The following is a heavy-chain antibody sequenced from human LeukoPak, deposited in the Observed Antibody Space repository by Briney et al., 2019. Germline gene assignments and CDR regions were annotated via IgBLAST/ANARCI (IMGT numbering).Heavy chain of an antibody. D-gene: IGHD5-24*01. J-gene: IGHJ4*02. CDR3: ARARSDEDGYNYYFDY. CDR2: INPSGGST. CDR1: GYTFTSYY. Sequence: ASVKVSCKASGYTFTSYYMHWVRQAPGQGLEWMGIINPSGGSTSYAQKFQGRVTMTRDTSTSTVYMELSSLRSEDTAVYYCARARSDEDGYNYYFDYWGQGTLVTVSS. V-gene: IGHV1-46*01.